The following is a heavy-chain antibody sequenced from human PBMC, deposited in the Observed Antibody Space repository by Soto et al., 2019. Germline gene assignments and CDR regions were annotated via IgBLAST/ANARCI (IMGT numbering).Heavy chain of an antibody. CDR2: ISYSGST. CDR1: GGSISSYY. J-gene: IGHJ3*01. CDR3: ARGGITGTRGAFDV. D-gene: IGHD1-20*01. Sequence: SETLSLTCTVSGGSISSYYWSWIRQPPGKGLEWIAYISYSGSTNYNPSLKSRVTISVDTSKNQFSLKLNSVTAADTALYYCARGGITGTRGAFDVWGRGTMVTVSS. V-gene: IGHV4-59*01.